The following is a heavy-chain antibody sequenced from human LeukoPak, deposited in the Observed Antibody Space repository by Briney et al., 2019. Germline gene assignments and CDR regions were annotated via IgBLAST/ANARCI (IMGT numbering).Heavy chain of an antibody. V-gene: IGHV4-34*01. D-gene: IGHD6-19*01. CDR3: ARHLEYASGWFIHDY. CDR2: INHSGST. Sequence: SETLSLTCAVYGGSFSGYYWSWIRQPPGKGLEWIGEINHSGSTNYDPSLKSRVTISVDTSKNQFSLKLRSVTAADTAVYYCARHLEYASGWFIHDYWGQGTLVTVSS. J-gene: IGHJ4*02. CDR1: GGSFSGYY.